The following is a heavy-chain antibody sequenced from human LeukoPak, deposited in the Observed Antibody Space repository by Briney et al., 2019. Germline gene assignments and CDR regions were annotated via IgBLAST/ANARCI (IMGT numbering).Heavy chain of an antibody. Sequence: AGGSLRLSCAASGFTLSTYGMHWVRQAPGKGLEWVAFIGYDGSNKWYAGSVKGRFTISRDNSKNTLYLQMNSLRAEDTAVYYCAKDPGYQPPGYYMDVWGKGTTVTVSS. D-gene: IGHD2-2*01. CDR1: GFTLSTYG. J-gene: IGHJ6*03. CDR3: AKDPGYQPPGYYMDV. V-gene: IGHV3-30*02. CDR2: IGYDGSNK.